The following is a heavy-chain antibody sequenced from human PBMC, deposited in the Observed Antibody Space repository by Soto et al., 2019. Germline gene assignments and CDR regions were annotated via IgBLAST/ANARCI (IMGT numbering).Heavy chain of an antibody. CDR2: VSGRGGST. CDR3: AKDSTVTTSLYFYYYGFDV. D-gene: IGHD4-17*01. J-gene: IGHJ6*01. CDR1: GFTFNHYA. Sequence: GGSLRLSCTASGFTFNHYAMSWVRQAPGKGLEWVSAVSGRGGSTKYADSVKGRFIISRDNSNSTLYLQMDSLRGEDTAVYYCAKDSTVTTSLYFYYYGFDVWGQGTTVTSPQ. V-gene: IGHV3-23*01.